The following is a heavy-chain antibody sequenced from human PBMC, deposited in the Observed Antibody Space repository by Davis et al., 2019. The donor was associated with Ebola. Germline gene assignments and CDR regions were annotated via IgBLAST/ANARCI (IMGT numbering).Heavy chain of an antibody. CDR1: GYTFINHA. J-gene: IGHJ4*02. CDR2: THAGNGDT. D-gene: IGHD6-19*01. CDR3: AREGSGWHGGLDS. V-gene: IGHV1-3*01. Sequence: AASVKVSCKASGYTFINHAMHWVRQAPGQSLEWMGWTHAGNGDTKYSLKLQDRVTITRDTSASIAYMEVSSLISGDTAMYYCAREGSGWHGGLDSWGQGTLVTVSS.